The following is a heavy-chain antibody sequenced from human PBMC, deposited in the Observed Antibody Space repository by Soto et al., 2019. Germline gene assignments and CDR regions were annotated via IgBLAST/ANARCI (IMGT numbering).Heavy chain of an antibody. D-gene: IGHD2-15*01. V-gene: IGHV3-NL1*01. CDR3: AKRRGAGGHFDY. Sequence: GGSLRLSCAASGFTFSSYGMHWVRQAPGKGLEWVAVVSIGGSTHYADSVRGRFTISRDNSKNTLSLQMNSLTAEDTAVYFCAKRRGAGGHFDYWGQGAMVTVYS. CDR2: VSIGGST. J-gene: IGHJ4*02. CDR1: GFTFSSYG.